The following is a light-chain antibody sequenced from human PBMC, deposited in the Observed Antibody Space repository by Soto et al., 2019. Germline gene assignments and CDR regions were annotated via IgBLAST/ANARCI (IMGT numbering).Light chain of an antibody. V-gene: IGKV2-28*01. J-gene: IGKJ4*01. Sequence: DIVMTQSPLSLPVTPGGPASISCRSSQSLLHSNGYNYLDWYLQKPGQSPQLLIYLGSNRASGVPDRFSGSGSGTDFTLKISRLEAEDVGVYYCMQALQTPLTFGGGTKVEIK. CDR1: QSLLHSNGYNY. CDR3: MQALQTPLT. CDR2: LGS.